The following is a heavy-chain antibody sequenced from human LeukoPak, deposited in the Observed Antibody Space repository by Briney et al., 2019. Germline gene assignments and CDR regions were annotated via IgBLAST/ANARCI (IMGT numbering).Heavy chain of an antibody. D-gene: IGHD1-14*01. CDR1: GGTFSSYA. V-gene: IGHV1-69*13. CDR2: IIPIFGTA. Sequence: SVKVSCKASGGTFSSYAISWVRQAPGQGLEWMGGIIPIFGTANYAQKFQGRVTITADVSTSTAYMELSSLRSEDTAVYYCAREGHTPHTLDYWGQGTLVTVSS. J-gene: IGHJ4*02. CDR3: AREGHTPHTLDY.